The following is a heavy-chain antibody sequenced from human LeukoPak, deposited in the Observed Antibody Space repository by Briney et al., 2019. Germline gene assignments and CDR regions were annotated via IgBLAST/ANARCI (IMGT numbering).Heavy chain of an antibody. D-gene: IGHD2-15*01. CDR2: IYHSGST. V-gene: IGHV4-30-2*01. J-gene: IGHJ4*02. CDR1: GGSISSGGYS. Sequence: PSETLSLTCAVSGGSISSGGYSWSWIRQPPGKGLEWIGYIYHSGSTYYNPSLKSRVTISVDRSKNQFSLKLSSVTAADTAVHYCARGGGRSGRVVVVAAPFDYWGQGTLVTVSS. CDR3: ARGGGRSGRVVVVAAPFDY.